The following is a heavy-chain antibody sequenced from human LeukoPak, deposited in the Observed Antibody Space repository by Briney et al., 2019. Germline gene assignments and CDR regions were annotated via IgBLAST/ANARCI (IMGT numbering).Heavy chain of an antibody. Sequence: SETLSLTCTVSGGSISSHYWSWIRQPPGEGLEWIGYIYFSGRTQYNPSLRSRVTISVDTSENNFSLKLTSMTAADTAVYYCARLVDNDSSGYPDTFDMWGRGTVVTVSS. CDR3: ARLVDNDSSGYPDTFDM. V-gene: IGHV4-59*11. CDR2: IYFSGRT. D-gene: IGHD3-22*01. J-gene: IGHJ3*02. CDR1: GGSISSHY.